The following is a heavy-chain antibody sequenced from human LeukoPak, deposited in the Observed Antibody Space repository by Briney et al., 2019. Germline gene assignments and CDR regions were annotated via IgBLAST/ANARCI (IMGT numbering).Heavy chain of an antibody. Sequence: SVKVSCKASGGTFSSYAISWVRQAPGQGLEWMGGIIPIFGTANYAQKFQGRVTITADKSTSTAYMELSSLRSEDTAVYYCARPLNPSYYYYYYMDVWGKGTTVTVSS. V-gene: IGHV1-69*06. CDR2: IIPIFGTA. CDR3: ARPLNPSYYYYYYMDV. CDR1: GGTFSSYA. J-gene: IGHJ6*03.